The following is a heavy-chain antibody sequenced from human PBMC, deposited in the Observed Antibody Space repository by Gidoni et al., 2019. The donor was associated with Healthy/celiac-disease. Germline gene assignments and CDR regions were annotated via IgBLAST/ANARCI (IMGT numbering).Heavy chain of an antibody. Sequence: QVQLVESGGGLVKPGGSLRLSCSASGFTFSDYYMSWSRQAPGKGLEWVSYISSSGSTIYNADSVKGRFTISRDNAKNSLYLQMNSLRAEDTAVYYCARDRNYYDSSGYYYVYYFDYWGQGTLVTVSS. V-gene: IGHV3-11*01. CDR1: GFTFSDYY. D-gene: IGHD3-22*01. CDR3: ARDRNYYDSSGYYYVYYFDY. J-gene: IGHJ4*02. CDR2: ISSSGSTI.